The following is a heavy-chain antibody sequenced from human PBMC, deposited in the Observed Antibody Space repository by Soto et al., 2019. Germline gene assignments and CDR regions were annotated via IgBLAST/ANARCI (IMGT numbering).Heavy chain of an antibody. J-gene: IGHJ4*02. Sequence: ASVKVSCKASGYTFTGYYMHWVRQAPGQGLEWMGWINPNSGGTNYAQKFQGRVTMTRDTSISTAYMDLSRLRSDDTAVYYCARSPRVDTAIRLDYWGQGTLVTVSS. CDR1: GYTFTGYY. V-gene: IGHV1-2*02. CDR3: ARSPRVDTAIRLDY. D-gene: IGHD5-18*01. CDR2: INPNSGGT.